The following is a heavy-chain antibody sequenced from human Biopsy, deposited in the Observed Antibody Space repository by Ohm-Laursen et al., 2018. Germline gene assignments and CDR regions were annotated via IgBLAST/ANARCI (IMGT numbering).Heavy chain of an antibody. J-gene: IGHJ6*02. D-gene: IGHD5-18*01. Sequence: RSLRLSCAAPGFTFTNYGMQWDRQAPAKGLEWVAFIFYDGSNKYYADSVKGRFTISRDNSRDTLYLQMSSLRAEDTAVYYCAKDRYNYTPIGGFSMDVWGQGTTVTVSS. CDR2: IFYDGSNK. CDR3: AKDRYNYTPIGGFSMDV. CDR1: GFTFTNYG. V-gene: IGHV3-30*18.